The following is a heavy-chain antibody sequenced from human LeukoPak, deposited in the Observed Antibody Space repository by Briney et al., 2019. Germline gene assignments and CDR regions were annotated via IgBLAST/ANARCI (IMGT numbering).Heavy chain of an antibody. J-gene: IGHJ4*02. Sequence: GGSLRLSCAASGFTFSSYGMHWVRQAPGKGLEWVANIKQDGSEKYYVDSVKGRFTISRDNAKNSLYLQMNSLRAEDTAVYYCARGSVVEDDFDYWGQGTLVTVSS. CDR3: ARGSVVEDDFDY. CDR2: IKQDGSEK. D-gene: IGHD3-22*01. V-gene: IGHV3-7*01. CDR1: GFTFSSYG.